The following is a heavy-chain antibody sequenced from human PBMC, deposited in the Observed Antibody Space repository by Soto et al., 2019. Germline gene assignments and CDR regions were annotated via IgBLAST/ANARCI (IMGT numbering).Heavy chain of an antibody. CDR1: GFTFSTWW. V-gene: IGHV3-7*01. CDR3: SRSLNS. Sequence: SCAASGFTFSTWWMDWVRQTPGEGLEWVANINQDGSEKNYVDSVKGRFTISRDNAKNSLYLQMSSLTAEDSALYYCSRSLNSWGQGTLVTVSS. CDR2: INQDGSEK. J-gene: IGHJ4*02.